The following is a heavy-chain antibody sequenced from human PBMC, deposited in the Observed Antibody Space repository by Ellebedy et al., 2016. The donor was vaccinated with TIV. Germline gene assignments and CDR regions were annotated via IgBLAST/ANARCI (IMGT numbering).Heavy chain of an antibody. V-gene: IGHV4-38-2*02. CDR3: ARGPVLYNFDAFDI. CDR1: GYSISSGYY. D-gene: IGHD1-1*01. Sequence: ESLKISCTVSGYSISSGYYWGWLRQPPGKGLEWIASIYFSGTTYYTPSLKSRVTISADTSKNQFSLKVTSVTAPDTAVYYCARGPVLYNFDAFDIWGQGTMVTVSS. CDR2: IYFSGTT. J-gene: IGHJ3*02.